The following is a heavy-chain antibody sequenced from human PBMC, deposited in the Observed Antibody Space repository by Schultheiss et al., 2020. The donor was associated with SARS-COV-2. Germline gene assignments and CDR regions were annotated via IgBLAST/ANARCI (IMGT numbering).Heavy chain of an antibody. CDR2: IYYSGST. J-gene: IGHJ6*03. CDR3: ARARAAPPLDYYYYMDV. V-gene: IGHV4-34*01. D-gene: IGHD2-15*01. CDR1: GGSFSGYY. Sequence: SQTLSLTCAVYGGSFSGYYWSWIRQPPGKGLEWIGSIYYSGSTYYNPSLKSRVTMSVDTSKNQFSLKLSSVTAADTAVYYCARARAAPPLDYYYYMDVWGKGTTVTVSS.